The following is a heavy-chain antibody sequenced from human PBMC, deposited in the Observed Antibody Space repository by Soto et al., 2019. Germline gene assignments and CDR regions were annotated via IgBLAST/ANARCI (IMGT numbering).Heavy chain of an antibody. V-gene: IGHV3-23*01. D-gene: IGHD3-10*01. CDR3: AIRDAFDY. CDR2: ISGNGGRT. J-gene: IGHJ4*02. CDR1: GFIFSSYA. Sequence: EVQLLESGGGLAQPGGSLRLSCAASGFIFSSYAMSWVRQAPGKGLEWVSAISGNGGRTYYADSVKGRFTISRDTSKNTLYLQMNSLRAEDTAVYYCAIRDAFDYWGQGTLVTVSS.